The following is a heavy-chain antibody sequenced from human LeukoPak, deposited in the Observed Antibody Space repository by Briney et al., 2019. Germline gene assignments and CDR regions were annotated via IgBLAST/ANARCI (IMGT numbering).Heavy chain of an antibody. CDR1: GGSISSSSYY. CDR3: ARYSWKFDY. CDR2: IYYSGST. J-gene: IGHJ4*02. Sequence: SETLSLTRTVSGGSISSSSYYWGWIRQPPGKGLEWIGSIYYSGSTYYNPSLKSRVTISVDTSKNQFSLKLSSVTAADTAVYYCARYSWKFDYWGQGTLVTVSS. D-gene: IGHD1-26*01. V-gene: IGHV4-39*01.